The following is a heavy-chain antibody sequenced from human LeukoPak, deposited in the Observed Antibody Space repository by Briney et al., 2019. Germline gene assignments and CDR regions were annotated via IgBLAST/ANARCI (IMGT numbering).Heavy chain of an antibody. V-gene: IGHV3-21*01. D-gene: IGHD3-16*02. CDR1: GFSFSSYS. CDR2: ISSSSSYK. Sequence: GGSLRLSCAASGFSFSSYSMNWVRQAPGKGLEWVSSISSSSSYKYYADSVKGRFTISRDNAKNSLYLQMNSLRAEDTAVYYCARDYPDYFDYWGQGTLVTVSS. CDR3: ARDYPDYFDY. J-gene: IGHJ4*02.